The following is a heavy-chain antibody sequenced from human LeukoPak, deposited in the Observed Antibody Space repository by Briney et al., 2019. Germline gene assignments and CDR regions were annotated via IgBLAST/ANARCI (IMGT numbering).Heavy chain of an antibody. V-gene: IGHV1-24*01. CDR2: FDPDDGET. J-gene: IGHJ3*01. Sequence: ASVKVSCKVSGYSLSELSMHWVRQAPGKGLEWMGGFDPDDGETMYAQKFQGRVSMTEDTSTDTAHMDLTSLTSEDTAVYYCTTGQLRFLARRHAFDLWGQGTLVIVSS. CDR3: TTGQLRFLARRHAFDL. CDR1: GYSLSELS. D-gene: IGHD3-3*01.